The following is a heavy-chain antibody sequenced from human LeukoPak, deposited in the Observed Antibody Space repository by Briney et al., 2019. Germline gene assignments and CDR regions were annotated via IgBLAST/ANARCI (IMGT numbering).Heavy chain of an antibody. CDR2: ISAYNGNT. CDR1: GYTFTTYY. J-gene: IGHJ3*01. CDR3: AREEGAPIAAANV. Sequence: GASVKVSCTASGYTFTTYYISWVRQAPGQGLEWMGWISAYNGNTNYAQKFQGRVTMTTDTSTSTAYMELRSLRSDDTAVYYCAREEGAPIAAANVWGLGTMVTVSS. V-gene: IGHV1-18*01. D-gene: IGHD6-13*01.